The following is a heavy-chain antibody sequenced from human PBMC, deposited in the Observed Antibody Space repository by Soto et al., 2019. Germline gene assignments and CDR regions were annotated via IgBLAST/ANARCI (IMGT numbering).Heavy chain of an antibody. D-gene: IGHD1-26*01. CDR2: IYFSGSA. J-gene: IGHJ5*02. CDR1: GASISSYY. V-gene: IGHV4-59*01. CDR3: ARDMHPGFAHYFDP. Sequence: SETLSLTCTVSGASISSYYWSWIRQPPGKGLDYIGYIYFSGSANYNPSLKSRLTISLDTSKNLLSLRLRSVTAADTAVYYCARDMHPGFAHYFDPWGQGTLVTVSS.